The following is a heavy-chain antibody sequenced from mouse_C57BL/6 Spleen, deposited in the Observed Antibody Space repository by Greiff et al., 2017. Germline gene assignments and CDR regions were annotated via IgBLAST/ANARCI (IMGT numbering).Heavy chain of an antibody. CDR2: IWPGGGT. Sequence: VKLMESGPGLVAPSPSLSITCTASGFSLTSYAISWVRQPPGKGLEWLGVIWPGGGTNYNSALKSRLSISKDNSKSQVVLKRNSLQTDDTARYYCAKYDYDRTWFAYWGQGTLVTVSA. V-gene: IGHV2-9-1*01. D-gene: IGHD2-4*01. CDR1: GFSLTSYA. CDR3: AKYDYDRTWFAY. J-gene: IGHJ3*01.